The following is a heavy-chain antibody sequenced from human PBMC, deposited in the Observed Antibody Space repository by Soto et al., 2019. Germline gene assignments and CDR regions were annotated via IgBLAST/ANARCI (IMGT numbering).Heavy chain of an antibody. Sequence: PSETLSLTCIISGGSISSGDYYWSWIRQPPGKGLEWIGCIYYSGSTYYNPSLKSRVTISVDTSKNQFSLKLSSVTAADTAVYYCASSPHGSGYHDAFDIWGQGTMVTVS. CDR2: IYYSGST. CDR1: GGSISSGDYY. D-gene: IGHD3-22*01. CDR3: ASSPHGSGYHDAFDI. J-gene: IGHJ3*02. V-gene: IGHV4-30-4*02.